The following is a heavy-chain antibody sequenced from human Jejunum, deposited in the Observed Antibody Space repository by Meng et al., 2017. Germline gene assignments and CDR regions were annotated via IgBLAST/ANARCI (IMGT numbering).Heavy chain of an antibody. CDR1: GCSISSSSYY. V-gene: IGHV4-39*07. J-gene: IGHJ4*02. Sequence: QLQLQESGPGLVKPSETLSLTCTVSGCSISSSSYYWGWLRQPPGKGLEWIGNIYYSGSTYYTPSLKSRVTISVDTSKNHFSLKLSSVTAADTAVYYCARDGSVNWGRFDYWGQGTLVTVSS. CDR2: IYYSGST. D-gene: IGHD7-27*01. CDR3: ARDGSVNWGRFDY.